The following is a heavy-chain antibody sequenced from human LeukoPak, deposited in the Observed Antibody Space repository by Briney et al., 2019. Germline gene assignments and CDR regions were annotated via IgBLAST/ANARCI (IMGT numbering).Heavy chain of an antibody. CDR1: GFTFSSYG. D-gene: IGHD2-21*02. J-gene: IGHJ4*02. V-gene: IGHV3-23*01. Sequence: GGSLRLSCAASGFTFSSYGMSWVRQAPGKGLEWVSAISGSGGSTYYADSVKGRFTISRDNSKNTLYLQMNSLRAEDTAVYYCAKDREAYCGGDCYALDYWGQGTLVTVSS. CDR2: ISGSGGST. CDR3: AKDREAYCGGDCYALDY.